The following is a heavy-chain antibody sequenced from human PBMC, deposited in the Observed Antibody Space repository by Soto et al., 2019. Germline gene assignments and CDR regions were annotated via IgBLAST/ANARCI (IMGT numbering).Heavy chain of an antibody. Sequence: GGSLRLSCAASGFTFSSYAMSWVRQAPGKGLEWVSAISGSGGSTYYADSVKGRFTISRDNSKNTLYLQMNSLRAEETAVYYCAKDRVYYYYGMDVWGQGTTVTVSS. V-gene: IGHV3-23*01. CDR3: AKDRVYYYYGMDV. D-gene: IGHD3-3*01. CDR1: GFTFSSYA. CDR2: ISGSGGST. J-gene: IGHJ6*02.